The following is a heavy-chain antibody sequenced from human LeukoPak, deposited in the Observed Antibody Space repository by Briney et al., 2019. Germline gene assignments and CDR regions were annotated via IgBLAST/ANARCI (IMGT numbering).Heavy chain of an antibody. CDR3: ARGMLSSSWYGYYYYYYYMDV. Sequence: SETLSLTCTVSGGSISSYYWSWIRQPPGKGLEWIGYIYYSGSTNYNPSLKSRVTISVDTSKNQFSLKLRSVTAADTAVYYCARGMLSSSWYGYYYYYYYMDVWGKGTTVTISS. CDR1: GGSISSYY. V-gene: IGHV4-59*01. D-gene: IGHD6-13*01. CDR2: IYYSGST. J-gene: IGHJ6*03.